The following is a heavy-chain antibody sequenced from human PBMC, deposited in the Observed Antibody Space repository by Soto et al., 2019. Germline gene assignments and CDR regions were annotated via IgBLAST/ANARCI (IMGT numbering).Heavy chain of an antibody. CDR2: VYYSGGA. Sequence: SETLSLTCTVSGDSISSASYFGGWIRQPPGKGLEWIGNVYYSGGAKYNPSVKRRVSISVDTSKNQFSLNLSSVTAADTAVYYCTRDGDGRMTTNPYYYYGMDVWGPGSRSPSP. CDR1: GDSISSASYF. V-gene: IGHV4-61*01. J-gene: IGHJ6*02. D-gene: IGHD2-21*02. CDR3: TRDGDGRMTTNPYYYYGMDV.